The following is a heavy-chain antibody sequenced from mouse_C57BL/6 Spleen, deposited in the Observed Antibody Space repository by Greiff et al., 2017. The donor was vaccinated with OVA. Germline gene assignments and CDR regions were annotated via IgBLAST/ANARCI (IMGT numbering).Heavy chain of an antibody. V-gene: IGHV3-6*01. CDR3: ARGGLRRGLDY. D-gene: IGHD2-4*01. CDR1: GYSITSGYY. J-gene: IGHJ2*01. Sequence: EVKLMESGPGLVKPSQSLSLTCSVTGYSITSGYYWNWIRQFPGNKLEWMGYISYDGSNNYNPSLKNRISITHDTSRNQFFLKLNSVTTEDTATYYCARGGLRRGLDYWGQGTTLTVSS. CDR2: ISYDGSN.